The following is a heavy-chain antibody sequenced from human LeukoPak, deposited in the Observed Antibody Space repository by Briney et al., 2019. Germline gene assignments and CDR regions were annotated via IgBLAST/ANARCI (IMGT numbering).Heavy chain of an antibody. Sequence: EPLTLTCSVYGRSLRGYYEVGMPDPRGKGRVCIGEINHSESTKYNPPLKSRVSISVATSKKQLFLNLSSVTDAETAVYYCWRGGGDLWSGYYAHYMLSLTEGYAFDICGQGTMVTVSS. D-gene: IGHD3-3*01. CDR2: INHSEST. J-gene: IGHJ3*02. CDR3: WRGGGDLWSGYYAHYMLSLTEGYAFDI. CDR1: GRSLRGYY. V-gene: IGHV4-34*01.